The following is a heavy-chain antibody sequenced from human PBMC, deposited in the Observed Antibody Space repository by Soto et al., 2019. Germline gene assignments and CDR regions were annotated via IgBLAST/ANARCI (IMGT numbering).Heavy chain of an antibody. CDR2: IIPIFGTA. CDR1: GGTFSSYA. Sequence: ASVKVSCKASGGTFSSYAISWVRQAPGQGLEWMGGIIPIFGTANYAQKFQGRVTITADESTSTAYMELSSLRSEDTAVYYCARTLYYYDSSGYYPHYGGQGTLVTVSS. J-gene: IGHJ4*02. D-gene: IGHD3-22*01. V-gene: IGHV1-69*13. CDR3: ARTLYYYDSSGYYPHY.